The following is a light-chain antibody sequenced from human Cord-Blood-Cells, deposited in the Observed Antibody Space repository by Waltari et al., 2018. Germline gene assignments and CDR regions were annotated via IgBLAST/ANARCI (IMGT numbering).Light chain of an antibody. V-gene: IGLV2-14*03. Sequence: QSALTQPASVSGSPGQSITISCTGTSSAVGGYNSVSWDQHHPGKAPKLMIYDLSNRPSGVSNLFSGPKSGNTASLTISGLQAEDEADYYCSSYTSSSTRVFGGGTKLTVL. CDR3: SSYTSSSTRV. CDR1: SSAVGGYNS. J-gene: IGLJ3*02. CDR2: DLS.